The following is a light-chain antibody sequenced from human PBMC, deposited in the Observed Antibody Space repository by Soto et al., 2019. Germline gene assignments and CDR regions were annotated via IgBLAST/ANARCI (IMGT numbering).Light chain of an antibody. J-gene: IGLJ2*01. CDR1: SSNIGKNS. CDR2: DND. Sequence: QSVLTQPPSVSAAPGQKVTISCSGSSSNIGKNSVSWYQQFPGTAPQLLIYDNDARPPAIPDRFSGSKSGTSATLGITGLQTGDEADYYCGAWDSSLSAVVFGGGTKLTVL. V-gene: IGLV1-51*01. CDR3: GAWDSSLSAVV.